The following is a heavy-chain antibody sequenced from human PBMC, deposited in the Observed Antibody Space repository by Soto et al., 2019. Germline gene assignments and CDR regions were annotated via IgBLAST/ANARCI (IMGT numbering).Heavy chain of an antibody. J-gene: IGHJ6*02. CDR3: VRDYVMDV. Sequence: PGGSLRLSCAASGFTFSGDAMNWVRQAPGKGLEWVSSISTTSTYIYYADSVKGRFTISRDNANNSLHLQMNSLRAEDTAVYYSVRDYVMDVWGQGTTVTVSS. CDR1: GFTFSGDA. CDR2: ISTTSTYI. V-gene: IGHV3-21*01.